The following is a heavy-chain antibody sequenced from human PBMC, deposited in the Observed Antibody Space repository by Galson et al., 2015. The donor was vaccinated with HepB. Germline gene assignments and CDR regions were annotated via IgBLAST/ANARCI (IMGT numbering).Heavy chain of an antibody. CDR2: ISGSGGST. V-gene: IGHV3-23*01. CDR1: GFTFSSYA. CDR3: AKDARWRDFGDYSGWSHP. Sequence: SLRLSCAASGFTFSSYAMSWVRQAPGKGLEWVSAISGSGGSTYYADSVKGRFTISRDNSKNTLYLQMNSLRAEDTAVYYCAKDARWRDFGDYSGWSHPCVPGTLFPASS. D-gene: IGHD4-17*01. J-gene: IGHJ5*02.